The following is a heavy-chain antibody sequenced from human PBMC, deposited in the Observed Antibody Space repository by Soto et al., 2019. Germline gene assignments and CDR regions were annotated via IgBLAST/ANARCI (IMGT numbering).Heavy chain of an antibody. D-gene: IGHD3-10*01. J-gene: IGHJ1*01. V-gene: IGHV4-34*01. Sequence: SESLSLTCAVYGGSFSGYYWSWIRQPPGKGLEWIGEINHSGSTNYNPPLKSRVTISVDTSKNQFSLKLSSVTAADTAVYYCARRIKDYYGSGSSTEYFQHWGQGTLVTVSS. CDR2: INHSGST. CDR1: GGSFSGYY. CDR3: ARRIKDYYGSGSSTEYFQH.